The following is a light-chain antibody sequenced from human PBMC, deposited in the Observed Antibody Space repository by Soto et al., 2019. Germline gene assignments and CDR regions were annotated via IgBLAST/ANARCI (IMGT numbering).Light chain of an antibody. V-gene: IGLV1-36*01. CDR2: YDD. Sequence: QSVLTQPPSVSEAPRQRVTISCSGSSSNIGNNDVNWYQQLPGKAPKLLIYYDDLLPSGVSDRFSVSKSGASASLAISGLKSEDKAEYESADCDESLDGMGVFGGGTKLTVL. CDR1: SSNIGNND. J-gene: IGLJ3*02. CDR3: ADCDESLDGMGV.